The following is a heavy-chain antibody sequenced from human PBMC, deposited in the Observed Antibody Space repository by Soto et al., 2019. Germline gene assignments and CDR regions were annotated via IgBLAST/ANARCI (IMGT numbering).Heavy chain of an antibody. CDR3: VIVKHGGFDP. CDR2: MNPNSGNT. Sequence: QVQLVQSGAEVKKPGASVKVSCKASGYTFTSYDINWVRQATGQGLEWMGWMNPNSGNTGYAQKLQGRVTMTRNTTISTADMELCSLGSEDMAVYYGVIVKHGGFDPWGQGTLVTVSS. D-gene: IGHD3-3*01. CDR1: GYTFTSYD. J-gene: IGHJ5*02. V-gene: IGHV1-8*01.